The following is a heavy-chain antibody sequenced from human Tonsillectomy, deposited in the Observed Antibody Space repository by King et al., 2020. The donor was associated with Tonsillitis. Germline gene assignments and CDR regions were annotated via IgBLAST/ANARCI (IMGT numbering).Heavy chain of an antibody. V-gene: IGHV3-30*04. CDR3: ARESLGATTSDAFDI. Sequence: VQLVESGRGVVQPGRSLRLSCTASGFTFSSYAMHWVRQAPGKGLEWVAVISYDGSNKYYADSVKGRFTISRDNSKNTLYLQMNSLRAEDTAVYYCARESLGATTSDAFDIWGQGTMVTVSS. J-gene: IGHJ3*02. CDR1: GFTFSSYA. D-gene: IGHD1-26*01. CDR2: ISYDGSNK.